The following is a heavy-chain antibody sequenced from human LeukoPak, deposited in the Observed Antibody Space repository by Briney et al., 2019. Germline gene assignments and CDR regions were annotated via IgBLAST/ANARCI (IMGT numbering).Heavy chain of an antibody. Sequence: PGGSLRLPCTASGFTFGDYAMSWFRQAPGKGLEWVGFIRSKAYGGTTEYAASVKGRFTISRDDSKSIAYLQMNSLKTEDTAVYYCTRSGFLEWLPAYYFDYWGQGTLVTVSS. CDR3: TRSGFLEWLPAYYFDY. D-gene: IGHD3-3*01. CDR1: GFTFGDYA. V-gene: IGHV3-49*03. J-gene: IGHJ4*02. CDR2: IRSKAYGGTT.